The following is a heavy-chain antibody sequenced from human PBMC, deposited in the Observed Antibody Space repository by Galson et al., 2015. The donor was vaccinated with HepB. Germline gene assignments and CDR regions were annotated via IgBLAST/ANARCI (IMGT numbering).Heavy chain of an antibody. CDR1: GGTFSSYA. CDR2: IIPIFGIA. D-gene: IGHD3-9*01. V-gene: IGHV1-69*13. CDR3: ARPPSYYDILTGYPSGYGMDV. J-gene: IGHJ6*02. Sequence: SVKVSCKASGGTFSSYAISWVRQAPGQGLEWMGGIIPIFGIANYAQKFQGRVTITADESTSTAYMELSSLRSEDTAVYYCARPPSYYDILTGYPSGYGMDVWGQGTTVTVSS.